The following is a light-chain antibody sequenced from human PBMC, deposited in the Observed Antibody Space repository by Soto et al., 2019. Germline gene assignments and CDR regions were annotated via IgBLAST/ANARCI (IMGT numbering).Light chain of an antibody. J-gene: IGKJ5*01. CDR1: QSVSSNY. V-gene: IGKV3D-20*02. CDR3: QQRSNWPPIT. CDR2: GAS. Sequence: EIVLPQSPGTLSLSPGERATRCGRASQSVSSNYLAWYQQKPGQAPRFLIYGASSRATGIPDRFSGSGSGTDFTLTISRLEPEDFAVYYCQQRSNWPPITFGQGTRLEIK.